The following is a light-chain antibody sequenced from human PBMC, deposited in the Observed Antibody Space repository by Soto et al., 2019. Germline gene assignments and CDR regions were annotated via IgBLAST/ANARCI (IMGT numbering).Light chain of an antibody. CDR2: EVT. J-gene: IGLJ3*02. CDR1: SSDVGGYNY. Sequence: QSALAQPPSASGSPGQSVTIVCTGTSSDVGGYNYVSWYQQHPGKAPKFMIYEVTKRPSGVPDRFSGSKSGNTASLTVSGLQAEDEADYYCSSYAGGIKWVFGGGTKLTVL. CDR3: SSYAGGIKWV. V-gene: IGLV2-8*01.